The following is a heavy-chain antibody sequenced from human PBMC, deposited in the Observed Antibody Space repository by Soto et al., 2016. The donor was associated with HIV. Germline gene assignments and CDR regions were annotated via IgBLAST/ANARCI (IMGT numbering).Heavy chain of an antibody. CDR3: ARDLYGDYYFDY. CDR2: IYSGGST. J-gene: IGHJ4*02. CDR1: GFTVSSNY. D-gene: IGHD4-17*01. V-gene: IGHV3-66*01. Sequence: EVQLVESGGGLVQPGGSLRLSCAASGFTVSSNYMSWVRQAPGKGLEWVSVIYSGGSTYYADSVKGRFTISRDNSKNTLYLQMNSLRAEDTAVYYCARDLYGDYYFDYVGPGNPGPPSP.